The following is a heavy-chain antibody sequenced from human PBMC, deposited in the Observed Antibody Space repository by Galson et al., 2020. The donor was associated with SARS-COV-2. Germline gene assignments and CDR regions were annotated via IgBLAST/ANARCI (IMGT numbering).Heavy chain of an antibody. CDR3: AKDNCGARCFSDFDF. V-gene: IGHV3-23*01. CDR2: VSGSGGGT. Sequence: GGSLRLSCAASGFTFTSYAMNWVRQAPGKGLEWVSGVSGSGGGTYYADSVKGRFTISRDNSNNKLYLQMNSLRAEDTAVYYCAKDNCGARCFSDFDFWGQGTLITVSS. J-gene: IGHJ4*02. CDR1: GFTFTSYA. D-gene: IGHD2-15*01.